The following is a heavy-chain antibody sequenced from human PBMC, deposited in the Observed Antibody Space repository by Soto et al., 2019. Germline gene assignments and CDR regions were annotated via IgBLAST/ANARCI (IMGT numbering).Heavy chain of an antibody. D-gene: IGHD2-15*01. Sequence: QVQLQESGPGLVKPSETLSLSCTVSGGSINTYYWNWIRQPAGKGLEWIGRIYSSGATNYNPSLKSRVTMSTDTSPNHFSLRLSSVTPADTAVYYCAREHKVVNDFEFWGQGILVTVSS. CDR3: AREHKVVNDFEF. J-gene: IGHJ4*02. CDR1: GGSINTYY. V-gene: IGHV4-4*07. CDR2: IYSSGAT.